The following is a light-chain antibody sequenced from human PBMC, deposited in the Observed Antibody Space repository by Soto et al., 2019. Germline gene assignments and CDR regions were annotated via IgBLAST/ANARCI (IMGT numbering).Light chain of an antibody. J-gene: IGLJ1*01. V-gene: IGLV1-44*01. Sequence: QSVLTQPPPASGTPGRRVTISCSGSSSNIGSNTVNWYQQLPGTAPKLLIYSNNQRPSGVPDRFSGSKSGTSASLAISGLQSEDEADYYCAAWDDSLNGLYVFGTGTKVTVL. CDR1: SSNIGSNT. CDR2: SNN. CDR3: AAWDDSLNGLYV.